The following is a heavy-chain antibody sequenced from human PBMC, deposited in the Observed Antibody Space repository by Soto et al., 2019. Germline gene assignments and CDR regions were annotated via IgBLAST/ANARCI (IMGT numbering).Heavy chain of an antibody. CDR2: ISYDGSNK. J-gene: IGHJ6*02. CDR1: GFTFSSYG. Sequence: PGGSLRLSCAASGFTFSSYGMHWVRQAPGKGLEWVAVISYDGSNKYYADSVKGRFTISRDNSKNTLYLQMNSLRAEDTAVYYCAKGILSATIAPYAMDVWGQGTTVTVSS. D-gene: IGHD2-21*01. V-gene: IGHV3-30*18. CDR3: AKGILSATIAPYAMDV.